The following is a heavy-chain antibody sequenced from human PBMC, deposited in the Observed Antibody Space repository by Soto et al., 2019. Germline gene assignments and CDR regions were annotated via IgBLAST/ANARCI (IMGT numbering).Heavy chain of an antibody. CDR1: GGSISSRGYY. J-gene: IGHJ5*02. V-gene: IGHV4-39*01. CDR2: IYYSGST. Sequence: QLQLQESGPGLLKPSETLSLTCTVSGGSISSRGYYWGRNRQHPGQGLEWIGTIYYSGSTYYNPSLKIRVTISVDTSKHQFSLKLSSVTAVDTCVYYCATSNWFDPWGQGTLVTVSS. CDR3: ATSNWFDP.